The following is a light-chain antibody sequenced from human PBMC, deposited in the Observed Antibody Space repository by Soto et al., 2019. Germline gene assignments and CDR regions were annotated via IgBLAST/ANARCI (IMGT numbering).Light chain of an antibody. CDR2: DAS. Sequence: EIVLTQSPATLSLSPGERATLSCRASQSVSSYLAWYQQQPCQAHRLLIYDASNRATGIPARFSGSGSGTEFTLTISSLQSEDFAVYYCQQYNNWPTITFGQGTKVDIK. CDR3: QQYNNWPTIT. J-gene: IGKJ5*01. V-gene: IGKV3-11*01. CDR1: QSVSSY.